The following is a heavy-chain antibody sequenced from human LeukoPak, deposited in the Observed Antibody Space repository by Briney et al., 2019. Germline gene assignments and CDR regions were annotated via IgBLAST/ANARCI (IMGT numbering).Heavy chain of an antibody. J-gene: IGHJ5*02. Sequence: GGSLRLSCAASGSGFTFNNYWMHWVRQAPGKGLVWVSRINADGSTTSYADSVRGRFTISRDNAKNTLYLQMNSLRAEDTAVYYCARGVATNPYGTGWFDPWGQGTLVTVSS. D-gene: IGHD5-12*01. CDR2: INADGSTT. CDR1: GSGFTFNNYW. V-gene: IGHV3-74*01. CDR3: ARGVATNPYGTGWFDP.